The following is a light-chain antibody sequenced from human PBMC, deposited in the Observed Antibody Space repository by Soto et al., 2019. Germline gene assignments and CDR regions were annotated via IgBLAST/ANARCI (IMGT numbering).Light chain of an antibody. CDR2: GAS. V-gene: IGKV3-20*01. CDR3: QQFSSYPLT. J-gene: IGKJ4*01. Sequence: IVLTQSPGTLSLSPVESATLSCRSSQSISSSYLAWYQQKPGQAPRLLIYGASNRATAIPDRFSGSGSGTDFTLTISRLEPEDFAVYYCQQFSSYPLTFGGGTTVDI. CDR1: QSISSSY.